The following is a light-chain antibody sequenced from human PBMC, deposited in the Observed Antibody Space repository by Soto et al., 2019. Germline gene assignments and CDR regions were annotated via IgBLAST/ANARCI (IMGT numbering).Light chain of an antibody. CDR2: DAS. J-gene: IGKJ4*01. CDR1: QAINNY. V-gene: IGKV1-33*01. Sequence: DIQMTQSPSSLSASVGDRVTITCQASQAINNYLHWYQQKQGKAPKXLIYDASNLEKGAPSRFSGGGSATYFTFTISSLQPEDIATYYCQQYDNLPLTFGGGTKVDIK. CDR3: QQYDNLPLT.